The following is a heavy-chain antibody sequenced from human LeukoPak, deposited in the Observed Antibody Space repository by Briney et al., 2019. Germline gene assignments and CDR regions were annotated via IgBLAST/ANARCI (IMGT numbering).Heavy chain of an antibody. CDR2: IYHSGST. J-gene: IGHJ4*02. CDR1: GASISIITYY. CDR3: ARGRYGDYVDC. Sequence: SETLSLTCTVSGASISIITYYWGWIRQPPGKGMEWIGSIYHSGSTYYNPSLKSRVTISVDTSKNQFSRKLSSVTAADTAVYYCARGRYGDYVDCWGQGTLVTVSS. V-gene: IGHV4-39*07. D-gene: IGHD4-17*01.